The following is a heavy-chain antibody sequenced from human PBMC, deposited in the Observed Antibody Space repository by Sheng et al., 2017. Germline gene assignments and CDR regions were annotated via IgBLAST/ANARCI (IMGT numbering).Heavy chain of an antibody. D-gene: IGHD1-26*01. CDR3: AKVGGGIVGASPDY. CDR1: GFTFSSYA. CDR2: ISGSGGST. J-gene: IGHJ4*02. V-gene: IGHV3-23*01. Sequence: AASGFTFSSYAMSWVRQAPGKGLEWVSAISGSGGSTYYADSVKGRFTISRDNSKNTLYLQMNSLRAEDTAVYYCAKVGGGIVGASPDYWGQGTLVTVSS.